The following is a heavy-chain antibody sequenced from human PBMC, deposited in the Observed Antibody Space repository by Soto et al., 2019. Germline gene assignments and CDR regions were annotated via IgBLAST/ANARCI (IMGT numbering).Heavy chain of an antibody. J-gene: IGHJ6*02. CDR3: AKDSKSVEVSDARVYGMDV. CDR1: GCTFSNFA. D-gene: IGHD2-2*01. V-gene: IGHV3-23*01. CDR2: TRSNGEHT. Sequence: GGSLRLSCAGSGCTFSNFALTWVRQAPGKGLEWVSTTRSNGEHTYYADSVKGRFTVSRDNSKNALCLDRTSLGAAATPASDCAKDSKSVEVSDARVYGMDVWGQGTKVTVS.